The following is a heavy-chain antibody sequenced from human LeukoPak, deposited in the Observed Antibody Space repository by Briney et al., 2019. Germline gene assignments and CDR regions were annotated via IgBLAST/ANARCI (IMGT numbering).Heavy chain of an antibody. CDR1: GFTFSSYS. Sequence: PGGSLRLSCAASGFTFSSYSMNWVRQAPGKGLEWVSSISSSSSYIYYADSVKGRFTTSRDNAKNSLYLQMNSLRAEDTAVYYCARDYGGNSGYFQHWGQGTLVTVSS. D-gene: IGHD4-17*01. J-gene: IGHJ1*01. V-gene: IGHV3-21*01. CDR3: ARDYGGNSGYFQH. CDR2: ISSSSSYI.